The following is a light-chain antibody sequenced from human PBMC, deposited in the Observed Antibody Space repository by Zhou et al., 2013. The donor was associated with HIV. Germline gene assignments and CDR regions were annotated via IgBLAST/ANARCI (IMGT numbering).Light chain of an antibody. CDR2: GAS. CDR3: QQYGSSPYT. CDR1: QSVSSF. J-gene: IGKJ2*01. Sequence: EIVLTQSPGTLSLSPGERATLSCRASQSVSSFLAWYQHKPGQAPRLLIYGASSRATGIPDRFSGSGSETDFTLTISRLEPEDFAVYYCQQYGSSPYTFGQGTKLEIK. V-gene: IGKV3-20*01.